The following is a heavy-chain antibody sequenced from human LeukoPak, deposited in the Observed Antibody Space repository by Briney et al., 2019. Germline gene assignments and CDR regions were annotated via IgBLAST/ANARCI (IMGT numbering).Heavy chain of an antibody. V-gene: IGHV4-59*08. CDR2: INYSGSS. Sequence: SETLSLTCSVSGGSISTYYWSWIRPPPGKGLEWIGYINYSGSSNYNPSLKSRVTISVDTSKNQFSLKLSSVTAADTAVYYCARMVIRAYCSGGNCYEHAFDIWGQGTMVTVSS. D-gene: IGHD2-15*01. J-gene: IGHJ3*02. CDR1: GGSISTYY. CDR3: ARMVIRAYCSGGNCYEHAFDI.